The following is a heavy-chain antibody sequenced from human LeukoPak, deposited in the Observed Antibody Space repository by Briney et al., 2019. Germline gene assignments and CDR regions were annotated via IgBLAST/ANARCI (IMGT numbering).Heavy chain of an antibody. CDR2: INPNSGGT. Sequence: ASVKVSCKVSGYTLTELSMHWVRQAPGQGLEWMGWINPNSGGTNYAQKFQGRVTMTRDTSISTAYMELSRLRSDDTAVYYCARDTSWFDPWGQGTLVTVSS. J-gene: IGHJ5*02. V-gene: IGHV1-2*02. D-gene: IGHD2-2*01. CDR1: GYTLTELS. CDR3: ARDTSWFDP.